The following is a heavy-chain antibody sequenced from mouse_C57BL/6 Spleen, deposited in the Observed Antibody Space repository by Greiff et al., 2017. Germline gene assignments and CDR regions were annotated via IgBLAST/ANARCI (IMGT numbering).Heavy chain of an antibody. CDR1: GYTFTTYP. J-gene: IGHJ4*01. V-gene: IGHV1-47*01. CDR3: ARGEDYGSRDYAMDY. Sequence: VQLQESGAELVKPGASVKMSCKASGYTFTTYPIEWMKQNHGKSLEWIGNFHPYNDDTKYNEKFKGKATLTVEKSSSTVYLELSRLTSDDSAVYYGARGEDYGSRDYAMDYWGQGTSVTVSS. D-gene: IGHD1-1*01. CDR2: FHPYNDDT.